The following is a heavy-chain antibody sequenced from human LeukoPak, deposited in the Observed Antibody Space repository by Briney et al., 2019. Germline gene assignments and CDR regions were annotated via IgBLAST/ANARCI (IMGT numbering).Heavy chain of an antibody. J-gene: IGHJ4*02. Sequence: SETLSLTCTVSGGSINNYYWSWIRQPPGKRLEWIGYIYHSGSTKYNPSLKSRVTISVDTSKNQFSLKLNSVTATDTAVYYCARASFNSYGIDGFDYWGQGTLVTVSS. CDR3: ARASFNSYGIDGFDY. CDR1: GGSINNYY. D-gene: IGHD5-18*01. CDR2: IYHSGST. V-gene: IGHV4-59*01.